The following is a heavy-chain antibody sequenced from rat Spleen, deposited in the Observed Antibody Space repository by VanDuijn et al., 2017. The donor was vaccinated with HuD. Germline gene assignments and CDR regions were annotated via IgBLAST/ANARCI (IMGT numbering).Heavy chain of an antibody. D-gene: IGHD1-9*01. CDR3: VRHGYTRYYFDY. V-gene: IGHV5-22*01. CDR2: ITNPGGTV. CDR1: GFTFSDFF. J-gene: IGHJ2*01. Sequence: EVQLVESAGGLVQPGRSLKLSCAASGFTFSDFFMAWIRQAPGKGLEWVASITNPGGTVYYPDSVKGRFTISRDNAQNTLYLQMNSLRSEDTATYYCVRHGYTRYYFDYWGQGVMVTVSS.